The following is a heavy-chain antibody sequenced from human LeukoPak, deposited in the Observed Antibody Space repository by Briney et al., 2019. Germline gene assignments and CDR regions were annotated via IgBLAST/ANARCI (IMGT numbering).Heavy chain of an antibody. Sequence: GGSLRLSCAASGITLSDQYMEWVRQTPGKGLEWVGRTRSKVNNHTTEYAASVKGRFTISGDDSNNSLYLQMNSLKTEDTAVYYCARMTFGGMDFWGKGTTVTVSS. J-gene: IGHJ6*04. D-gene: IGHD3-16*01. CDR2: TRSKVNNHTT. CDR1: GITLSDQY. V-gene: IGHV3-72*01. CDR3: ARMTFGGMDF.